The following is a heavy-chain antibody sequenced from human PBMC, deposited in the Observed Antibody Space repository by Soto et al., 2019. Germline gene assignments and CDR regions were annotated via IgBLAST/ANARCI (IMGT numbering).Heavy chain of an antibody. D-gene: IGHD1-26*01. Sequence: EVQLLESGGGLVQPGGSLRLSCAASGFTFSTYPMSWVRQGPGKGLEWVSDISGSGGSTYYADSVKGRFTISRDNSTDTVYLKMTSLRAEGTPVYYCAKRPFKFSGGYFDYWGQGAVVTVSS. CDR2: ISGSGGST. V-gene: IGHV3-23*01. CDR1: GFTFSTYP. CDR3: AKRPFKFSGGYFDY. J-gene: IGHJ4*02.